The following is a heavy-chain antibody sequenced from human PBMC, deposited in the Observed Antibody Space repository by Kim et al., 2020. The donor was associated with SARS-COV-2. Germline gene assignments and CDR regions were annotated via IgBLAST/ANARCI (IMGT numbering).Heavy chain of an antibody. D-gene: IGHD1-20*01. CDR3: ARPGITGTTLYAFDI. Sequence: ASVKGRFTISRDDSKNSLYLQMNSLKTEDTAVYYCARPGITGTTLYAFDIWGQGTMVTVSS. J-gene: IGHJ3*02. V-gene: IGHV3-72*01.